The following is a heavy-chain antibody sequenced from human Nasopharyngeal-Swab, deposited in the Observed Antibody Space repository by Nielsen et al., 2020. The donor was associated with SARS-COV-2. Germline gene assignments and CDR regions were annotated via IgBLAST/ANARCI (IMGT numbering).Heavy chain of an antibody. CDR2: ISSSSSYI. D-gene: IGHD4-17*01. Sequence: LSLTCAASGFTFSSYSMNWVRQAPGKGLEWVSSISSSSSYIYYADSVKGRFTISRDNAKNSLYLQMNSLRAEDTAVYYCASPATVTTLYDYYYYMDVWGKGTTVTVSS. J-gene: IGHJ6*03. CDR3: ASPATVTTLYDYYYYMDV. V-gene: IGHV3-21*01. CDR1: GFTFSSYS.